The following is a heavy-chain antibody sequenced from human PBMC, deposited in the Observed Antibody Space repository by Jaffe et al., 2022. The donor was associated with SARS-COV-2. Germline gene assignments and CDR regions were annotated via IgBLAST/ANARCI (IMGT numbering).Heavy chain of an antibody. D-gene: IGHD2-15*01. CDR3: AKVTEVVVVVAATALDY. J-gene: IGHJ4*02. Sequence: EVQLLESGGGLVQPGGSLRLSCAASGFTFSSYAMSWVRQAPGKGLEWVSAISGSGGSTYYADSVKGRFTISRDNSKNTLYLQMNSLRAEDTAVYYCAKVTEVVVVVAATALDYWGQGTLVTVSS. CDR2: ISGSGGST. V-gene: IGHV3-23*01. CDR1: GFTFSSYA.